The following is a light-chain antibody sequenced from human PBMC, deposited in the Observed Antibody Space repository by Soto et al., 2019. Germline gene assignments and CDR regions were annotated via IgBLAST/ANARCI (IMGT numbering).Light chain of an antibody. CDR2: DAS. CDR1: QSVSTY. Sequence: EIVLTQSPATLSLSPGERATLSCRASQSVSTYLVWYQQKPGQAPRLLIYDASTRATGIPDRFSGSGSGTDFTLTISRLEPEDFAVYYCQQYGSSGTFGQGTKVDIK. V-gene: IGKV3-20*01. J-gene: IGKJ1*01. CDR3: QQYGSSGT.